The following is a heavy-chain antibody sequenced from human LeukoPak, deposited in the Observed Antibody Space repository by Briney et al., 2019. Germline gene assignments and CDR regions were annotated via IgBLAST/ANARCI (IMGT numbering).Heavy chain of an antibody. CDR3: AKDPRYYYDSSGYLCEY. J-gene: IGHJ4*02. Sequence: GGSLRLSCAASGFTFSSYAMSWVRQAPGKGLEWVSAISGSGGSTYYADSVKGRFTISRDNSKNTLCLQMNSLRAEDTAVYYCAKDPRYYYDSSGYLCEYWGQGTLVTVSS. D-gene: IGHD3-22*01. V-gene: IGHV3-23*01. CDR1: GFTFSSYA. CDR2: ISGSGGST.